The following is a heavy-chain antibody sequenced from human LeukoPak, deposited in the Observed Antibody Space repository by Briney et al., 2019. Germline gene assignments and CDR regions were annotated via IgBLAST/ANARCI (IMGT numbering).Heavy chain of an antibody. J-gene: IGHJ5*02. D-gene: IGHD4-17*01. CDR2: IYHSGST. CDR1: GGSISSSNW. CDR3: ARAPAYAVNWFDP. V-gene: IGHV4-4*02. Sequence: PSETLSLTCAVSGGSISSSNWWSWVRPPPGKGLEWIGEIYHSGSTNYNPSLKSRVTISVDKSKNQFSLKLSSVTAADTAVYYCARAPAYAVNWFDPWGQGTLVTVSS.